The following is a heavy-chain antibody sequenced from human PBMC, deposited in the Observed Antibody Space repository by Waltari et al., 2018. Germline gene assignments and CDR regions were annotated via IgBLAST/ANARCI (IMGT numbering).Heavy chain of an antibody. V-gene: IGHV3-23*01. D-gene: IGHD1-20*01. CDR3: AKPFYNWDDPLDS. CDR1: GLPFGNDA. Sequence: EVQLLQSGGDWVQPGGSLSLSCVISGLPFGNDAISWVRQAPGTGLEWVSAISVSDFTYYADSVRGRFTISRDTSKNTVYLQLNSLRGEDAAVYYCAKPFYNWDDPLDSWGQGTLVTVSS. J-gene: IGHJ4*02. CDR2: ISVSDFT.